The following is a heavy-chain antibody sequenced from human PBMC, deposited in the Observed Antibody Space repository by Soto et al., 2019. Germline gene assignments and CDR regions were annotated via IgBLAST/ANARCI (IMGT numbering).Heavy chain of an antibody. CDR1: GGTFSSYA. Sequence: QVQLVQSGAEVKKPGSSVKVSCKASGGTFSSYAISWVRQAPGQGLEWMGGIIPIFGTANYAQKFQGRVTITADESTSTAYMELSSLRSEDTAVYYCARDRSGYYDILTGYYSSFEYWGQGTLVTVSS. CDR3: ARDRSGYYDILTGYYSSFEY. D-gene: IGHD3-9*01. J-gene: IGHJ4*02. V-gene: IGHV1-69*01. CDR2: IIPIFGTA.